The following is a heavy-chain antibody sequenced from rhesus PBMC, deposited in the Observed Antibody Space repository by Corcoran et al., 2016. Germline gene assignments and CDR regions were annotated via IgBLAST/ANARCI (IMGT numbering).Heavy chain of an antibody. D-gene: IGHD2-15*01. J-gene: IGHJ4*01. CDR3: ARGLVVLTAPIDY. CDR2: IYGRSVNP. CDR1: GGSISSGYD. Sequence: QVQLQESGPGVVKPSETLSLTCAVAGGSISSGYDWSWIRQPPGKGLEWIGYIYGRSVNPNSNPSLKNRVTISKDASKTQFALKLSALTAADTAVYYCARGLVVLTAPIDYWGQGVLVTVSS. V-gene: IGHV4-76*01.